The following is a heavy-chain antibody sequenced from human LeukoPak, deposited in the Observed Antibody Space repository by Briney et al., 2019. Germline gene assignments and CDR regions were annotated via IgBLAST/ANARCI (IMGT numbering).Heavy chain of an antibody. V-gene: IGHV4-59*08. CDR2: IHSSGST. CDR3: ARRYSGSYYWYFDL. J-gene: IGHJ2*01. Sequence: SETLSLTCTVSGASLNDYYWSWIRQPPGKALEWIGFIHSSGSTNYNPSLKSRVTISVDTSKNQFSLKLSSVTAADTAVYYCARRYSGSYYWYFDLWGRGTLVTVSS. CDR1: GASLNDYY. D-gene: IGHD1-26*01.